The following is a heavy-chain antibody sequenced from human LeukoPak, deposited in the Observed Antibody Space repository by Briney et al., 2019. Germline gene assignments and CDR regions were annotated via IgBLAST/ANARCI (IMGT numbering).Heavy chain of an antibody. CDR2: IGTAGDT. CDR1: GFTFSSYD. Sequence: GGSLRLSCAASGFTFSSYDMHWVRQATGKGLGWVSAIGTAGDTYYPDSVKGRFTISRDNSKNTLYLQMNSLRAEDTAVYYCARGAIAVAGTGDYWGQGTLVTVSS. D-gene: IGHD6-19*01. V-gene: IGHV3-13*01. J-gene: IGHJ4*02. CDR3: ARGAIAVAGTGDY.